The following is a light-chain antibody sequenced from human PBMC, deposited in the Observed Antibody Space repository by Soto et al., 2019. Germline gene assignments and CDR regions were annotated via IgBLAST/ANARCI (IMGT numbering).Light chain of an antibody. CDR2: DAS. CDR3: QQANSFPFT. V-gene: IGKV1-12*01. CDR1: QDISTW. Sequence: DIQMTQSPSSVSASVGDRVTITCRASQDISTWLAWYQQKPGKAPKLLIYDASSLESGVPARFSGSEFGTDFTLTISSLQPEDFATYYCQQANSFPFTFGPGTKVDIK. J-gene: IGKJ3*01.